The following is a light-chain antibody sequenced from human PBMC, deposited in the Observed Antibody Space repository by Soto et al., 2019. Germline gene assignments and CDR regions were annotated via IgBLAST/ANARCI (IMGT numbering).Light chain of an antibody. V-gene: IGKV3-11*01. J-gene: IGKJ4*01. CDR1: QSVSKY. CDR3: QQRSNWPQIT. Sequence: EIVLTQSPATLSLSPGERATLSCRASQSVSKYLAWYQQKPGQAPRLLIHDASNRATGIPARFSGSGSGTDFTLTISRLEPEDFGVYYCQQRSNWPQITFGVGTKVEIK. CDR2: DAS.